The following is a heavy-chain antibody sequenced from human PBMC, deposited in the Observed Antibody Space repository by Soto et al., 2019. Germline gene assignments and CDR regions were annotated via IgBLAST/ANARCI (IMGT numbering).Heavy chain of an antibody. CDR2: IERNDDDK. V-gene: IGHV2-70*13. J-gene: IGHJ6*02. CDR1: GFSLTSPGMC. D-gene: IGHD1-20*01. CDR3: ARSIRGPRRFNGMDV. Sequence: GSGPTLVNPTETLTLTCTFSGFSLTSPGMCVSWIRQSPGKALEWLALIERNDDDKYYSTSLKTRLTISKDTRKNQVVLTMANMEPADTATYYCARSIRGPRRFNGMDVWGQGTTVTVSS.